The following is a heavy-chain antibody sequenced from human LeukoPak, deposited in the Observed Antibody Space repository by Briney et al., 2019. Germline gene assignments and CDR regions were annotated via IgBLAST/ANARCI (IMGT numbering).Heavy chain of an antibody. CDR2: ISRSSSTI. Sequence: GGSLRLSCAASGFTVSSNYMSWVRQAPGKGLEWVSYISRSSSTISYADSVKGRFTVSRDNAKNSLYLQMNSLRGEDTAMYYCARLTFEPGSDYWGQGTLVTVSS. CDR3: ARLTFEPGSDY. CDR1: GFTVSSNY. V-gene: IGHV3-48*01. J-gene: IGHJ4*02.